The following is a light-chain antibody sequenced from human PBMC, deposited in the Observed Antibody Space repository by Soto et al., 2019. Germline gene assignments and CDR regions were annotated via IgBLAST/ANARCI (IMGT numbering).Light chain of an antibody. CDR2: GAS. CDR3: QQYGSSPLT. V-gene: IGKV3-20*01. CDR1: QSVSSSF. J-gene: IGKJ1*01. Sequence: EIVLTQSPGTLSLSPGERATLSCRASQSVSSSFLASYQQKPGEAPRVLIYGASIRATGIPSRFSGSGYGTNFSLNVSRLEHEDCGVYYCQQYGSSPLTFGQGTKVEI.